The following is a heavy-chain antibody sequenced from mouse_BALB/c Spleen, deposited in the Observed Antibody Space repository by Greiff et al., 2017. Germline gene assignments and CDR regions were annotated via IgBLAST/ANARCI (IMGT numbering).Heavy chain of an antibody. CDR3: TRRKPYGAWFAY. Sequence: QVQLKQSGAELVKPGASVKLSCKASGYTFTSYYMYWVKQRPGQGLEWIGGINPSNGGTNFNEKFKSKATLTVDKSSSTAYMQLSSLTSEDSAVYYCTRRKPYGAWFAYWGQGTLVTVSA. J-gene: IGHJ3*01. V-gene: IGHV1S81*02. CDR2: INPSNGGT. D-gene: IGHD1-1*02. CDR1: GYTFTSYY.